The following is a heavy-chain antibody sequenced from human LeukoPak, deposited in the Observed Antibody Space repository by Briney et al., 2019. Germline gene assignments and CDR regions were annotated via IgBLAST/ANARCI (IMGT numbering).Heavy chain of an antibody. CDR1: GFTFSSYW. Sequence: PGGSLRLSCAASGFTFSSYWMSWVRQAPGKGLEWVANIKQDGSEKYYVDSVKGRFTISRDNAKNSLYLQMNSLRAEDTAVYYCARDQDYDFWSGYPTYFDYWGQGTLVTVSS. V-gene: IGHV3-7*01. D-gene: IGHD3-3*01. J-gene: IGHJ4*02. CDR3: ARDQDYDFWSGYPTYFDY. CDR2: IKQDGSEK.